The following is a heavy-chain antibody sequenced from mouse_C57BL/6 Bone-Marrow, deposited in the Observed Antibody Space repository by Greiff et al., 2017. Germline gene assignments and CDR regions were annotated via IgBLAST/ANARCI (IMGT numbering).Heavy chain of an antibody. Sequence: EVKLQESGPELVKPGASVKISCKASGYSFTGYYMNWVKQSPEKSLEWIGEINPSTGGTTYNQKFKAKATLTVDKSSSTAYMQSKRLTSEDSAVYYCARRGGGFAYWGQGTLVTVSA. CDR1: GYSFTGYY. V-gene: IGHV1-42*01. CDR3: ARRGGGFAY. CDR2: INPSTGGT. J-gene: IGHJ3*01.